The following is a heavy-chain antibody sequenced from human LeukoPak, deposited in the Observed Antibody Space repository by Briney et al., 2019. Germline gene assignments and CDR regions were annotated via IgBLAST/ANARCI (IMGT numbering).Heavy chain of an antibody. CDR3: ARLRFLEWLLGGYYYYMDV. D-gene: IGHD3-3*01. J-gene: IGHJ6*03. V-gene: IGHV1-18*01. CDR1: GYTFTSYG. CDR2: ISAYNGNT. Sequence: ASVKVSCKASGYTFTSYGISWVRQAPGQGLEWMGWISAYNGNTNYAQKLQGRVTMTTDTSTSTAYMELRSLGSDDTAVYYCARLRFLEWLLGGYYYYMDVWGKGTTVTVSS.